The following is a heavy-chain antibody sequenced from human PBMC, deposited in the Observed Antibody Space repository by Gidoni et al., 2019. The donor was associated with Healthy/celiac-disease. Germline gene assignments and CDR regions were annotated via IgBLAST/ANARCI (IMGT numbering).Heavy chain of an antibody. D-gene: IGHD6-13*01. Sequence: QVQLVESGGGVVQPGRSLRLSCAASGFTFSSYGMHWVRQAPGKGLEWVAVIWYDGSNKYYADSVKGRFTISRDNSKNTLYLQMNSLRAEDTAVYYCARSSYSSSWYLGYYYYYGMDVWGQGTTVTVSS. CDR3: ARSSYSSSWYLGYYYYYGMDV. CDR2: IWYDGSNK. CDR1: GFTFSSYG. V-gene: IGHV3-33*01. J-gene: IGHJ6*02.